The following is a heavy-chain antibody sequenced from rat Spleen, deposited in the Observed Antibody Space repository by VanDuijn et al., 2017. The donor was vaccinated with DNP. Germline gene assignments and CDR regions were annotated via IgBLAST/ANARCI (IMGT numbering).Heavy chain of an antibody. Sequence: EIQLQESGPGLVKPSQSLSLTCSVTGYSITSNYWGWIRKFPGNKMEWIGHISYSGTTSYHPSLKSRISITRDTSKNQFFLQLRSVTTEDTATYYCVRAFYGYNYAMDAWGQGTSVTVSS. CDR2: ISYSGTT. CDR3: VRAFYGYNYAMDA. CDR1: GYSITSNY. J-gene: IGHJ4*01. D-gene: IGHD1-9*01. V-gene: IGHV3-1*01.